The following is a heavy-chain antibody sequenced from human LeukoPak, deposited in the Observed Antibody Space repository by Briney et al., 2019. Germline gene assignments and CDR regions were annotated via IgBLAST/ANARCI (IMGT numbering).Heavy chain of an antibody. Sequence: ASVTVSCKAPGYTFTSYGISWVRQAPGQGLEWMGWISAYNGNTDYAQKLQGRVTMTTDTSTSTTYMELRSLRSDDTAVYYCARVTQTDYDFDYWGQGTLVTVSS. D-gene: IGHD4-17*01. CDR2: ISAYNGNT. CDR1: GYTFTSYG. V-gene: IGHV1-18*01. J-gene: IGHJ4*02. CDR3: ARVTQTDYDFDY.